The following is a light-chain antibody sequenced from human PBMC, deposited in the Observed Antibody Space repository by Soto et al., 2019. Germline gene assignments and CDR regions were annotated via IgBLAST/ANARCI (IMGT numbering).Light chain of an antibody. J-gene: IGLJ3*02. CDR2: EVT. V-gene: IGLV2-18*02. CDR3: TSYTSSRTWV. CDR1: SSDVGSYNR. Sequence: QSALTQPSSVSGSPGQSVTISCTGTSSDVGSYNRVSWYQQPPGTAPKLMIYEVTNRPSGVPNRFSASKSGNTASLTISGLQAEDEADYYCTSYTSSRTWVFGGGTKLTVL.